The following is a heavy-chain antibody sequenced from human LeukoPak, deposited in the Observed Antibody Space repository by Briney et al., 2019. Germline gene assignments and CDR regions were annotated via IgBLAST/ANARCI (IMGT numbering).Heavy chain of an antibody. Sequence: SETLSLTCTVSGGSISSYYWSWIRQPPGKGLEWIGYIYYSGSTNYNPSLKSRVTISVDTSKNQFSLKLSSVTAADTAVYYCAREAYSGSYYLWFDPWGQGTLVTVSS. CDR3: AREAYSGSYYLWFDP. CDR2: IYYSGST. V-gene: IGHV4-59*01. CDR1: GGSISSYY. J-gene: IGHJ5*02. D-gene: IGHD1-26*01.